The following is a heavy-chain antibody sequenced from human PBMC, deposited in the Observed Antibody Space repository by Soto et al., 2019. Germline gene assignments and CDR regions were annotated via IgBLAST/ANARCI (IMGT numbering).Heavy chain of an antibody. CDR1: GYTFTNYW. V-gene: IGHV5-51*01. J-gene: IGHJ6*02. Sequence: GESLTISCKVSGYTFTNYWIGWLRQMPGKGPEWTGIIYPGDSDTKYNPSFQGQVTISADKSITTTYLQWSSLKASDTAIYYCAASIFYYGMDVWGQGTTVTVSS. CDR2: IYPGDSDT. CDR3: AASIFYYGMDV.